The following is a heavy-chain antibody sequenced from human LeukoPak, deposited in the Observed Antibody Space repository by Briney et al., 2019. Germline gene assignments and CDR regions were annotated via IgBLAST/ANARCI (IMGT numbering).Heavy chain of an antibody. D-gene: IGHD1-7*01. CDR3: ANHITGTTSWFDP. CDR2: IIPIFGTA. CDR1: GGTFSSYA. Sequence: ASVKVSCKASGGTFSSYAISWVRQAPGQGLEWMGRIIPIFGTANYAQKFQGRVTITTDESPSTAYMERSSLRSEDTAVYYCANHITGTTSWFDPWGQGTLVTVSS. V-gene: IGHV1-69*05. J-gene: IGHJ5*02.